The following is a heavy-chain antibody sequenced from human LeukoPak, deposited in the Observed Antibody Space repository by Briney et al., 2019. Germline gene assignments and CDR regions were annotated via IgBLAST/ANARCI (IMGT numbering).Heavy chain of an antibody. D-gene: IGHD3/OR15-3a*01. CDR2: IVVRGGST. CDR1: GFHFISSS. CDR3: AASRGQITWTGLGA. J-gene: IGHJ5*02. Sequence: SVEVSCKTSGFHFISSSIQWVRQARGQGLEWMGGIVVRGGSTNFAQKFQDRISVIRDMSTSTVYLHLSSLRPEDTAVFYCAASRGQITWTGLGAWGQGTLITVSS. V-gene: IGHV1-58*02.